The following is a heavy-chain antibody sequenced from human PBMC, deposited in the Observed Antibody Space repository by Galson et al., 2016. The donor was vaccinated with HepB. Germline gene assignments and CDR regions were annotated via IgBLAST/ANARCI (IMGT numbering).Heavy chain of an antibody. CDR3: IRASSSSGYWYFDL. V-gene: IGHV3-72*01. D-gene: IGHD6-6*01. CDR2: TRNKARSYTT. CDR1: GFMLSDNY. Sequence: SLRLSCAASGFMLSDNYMDWVRQAPGKGLEWVARTRNKARSYTTEYAASVKGRFTTSRGYSQNSVYLQMNSLNTEDTALYSCIRASSSSGYWYFDLWGRGTLVTVSS. J-gene: IGHJ2*01.